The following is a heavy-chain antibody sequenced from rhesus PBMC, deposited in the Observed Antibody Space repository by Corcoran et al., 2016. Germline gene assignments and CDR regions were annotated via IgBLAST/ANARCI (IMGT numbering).Heavy chain of an antibody. J-gene: IGHJ6*01. CDR1: GGSISGYYY. V-gene: IGHV4-73*01. D-gene: IGHD6-25*01. Sequence: QVQLQQWGEGLVKPSETLSLTCAVYGGSISGYYYWSWIRQPPGKGLEWIGSIYGNSASTNSNPSLKNRVNISKDTSKNQFSLKLSSGTAADTAVYYCAREGIAAAGTGYYGLDSWGQGVVVTVSS. CDR3: AREGIAAAGTGYYGLDS. CDR2: IYGNSAST.